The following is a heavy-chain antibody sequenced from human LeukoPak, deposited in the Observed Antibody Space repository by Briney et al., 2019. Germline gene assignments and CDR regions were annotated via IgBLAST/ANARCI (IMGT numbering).Heavy chain of an antibody. CDR3: AREGGGSGSYGYYYYYMDV. CDR2: IDNSGSTI. D-gene: IGHD3-10*01. J-gene: IGHJ6*03. CDR1: GFTFSSYE. V-gene: IGHV3-48*03. Sequence: PGGSLRLSCAASGFTFSSYEMNWVRQAPGKGLEWVSYIDNSGSTIYYADSVKGQFTISRDNAKNSLYLQMNSLRAEDTAVYYCAREGGGSGSYGYYYYYMDVWGKGTTVTISS.